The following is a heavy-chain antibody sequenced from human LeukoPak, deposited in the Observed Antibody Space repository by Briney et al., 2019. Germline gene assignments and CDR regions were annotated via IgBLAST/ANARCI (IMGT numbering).Heavy chain of an antibody. CDR1: GFTFRSYA. V-gene: IGHV3-74*01. CDR2: INSDGSST. D-gene: IGHD3-10*01. Sequence: GGSLRLSCAASGFTFRSYAMSWVRQAPGKGLVWVSRINSDGSSTIYADSVKGRFTISRDNAKNTLYLQMNSLRAEDTAVYYCARYYGSGSYAVDYWGQGTLVAVSS. CDR3: ARYYGSGSYAVDY. J-gene: IGHJ4*02.